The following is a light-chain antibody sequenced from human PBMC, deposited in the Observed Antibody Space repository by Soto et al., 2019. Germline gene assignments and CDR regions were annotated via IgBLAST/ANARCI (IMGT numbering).Light chain of an antibody. J-gene: IGLJ1*01. CDR3: SSYTSSTTPFV. CDR1: SSDIGDYNF. V-gene: IGLV2-14*01. CDR2: EVS. Sequence: QSALTQPASVSGSPGQSITISCTGTSSDIGDYNFVSWYQQHPGKAPKLMIYEVSNRPSGLSNRFSASKSGNTASLTISGLQAEDEADYYCSSYTSSTTPFVFGTGTKLTVL.